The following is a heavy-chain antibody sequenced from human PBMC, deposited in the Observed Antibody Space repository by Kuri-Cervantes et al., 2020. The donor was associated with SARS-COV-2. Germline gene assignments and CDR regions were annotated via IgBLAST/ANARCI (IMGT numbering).Heavy chain of an antibody. D-gene: IGHD1-26*01. CDR3: CGSYTNWFDP. Sequence: GESLKISCAASGFPFTDAWMNWVRQAPGKGLEWVGRIKSKTDGGTTDYAAPVKGRFTISRDDSKNTLYLQMDSLKTEDTAVYYCCGSYTNWFDPWGQGTLVTVSS. V-gene: IGHV3-15*01. CDR2: IKSKTDGGTT. J-gene: IGHJ5*02. CDR1: GFPFTDAW.